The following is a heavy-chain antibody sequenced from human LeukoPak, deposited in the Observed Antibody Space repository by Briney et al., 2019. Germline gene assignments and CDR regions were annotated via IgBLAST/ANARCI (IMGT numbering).Heavy chain of an antibody. J-gene: IGHJ4*02. D-gene: IGHD6-13*01. Sequence: PGGSLRLSCAASGFTFGSYDMTWVRQAPGKGLEWVSSMSSGGSCIYYADPVRGRFTNSRDNAKSSLYLLMNSLRVDDTAVNYCARGRPTGSSRVFVVQWGQGTLVTVSS. CDR2: MSSGGSCI. CDR3: ARGRPTGSSRVFVVQ. CDR1: GFTFGSYD. V-gene: IGHV3-21*06.